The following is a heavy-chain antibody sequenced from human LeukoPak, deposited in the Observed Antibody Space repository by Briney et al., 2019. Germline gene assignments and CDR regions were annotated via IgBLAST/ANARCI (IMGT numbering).Heavy chain of an antibody. V-gene: IGHV4-39*01. J-gene: IGHJ4*02. CDR1: GGSISSSSYD. D-gene: IGHD3-22*01. CDR2: IYYRGRT. Sequence: SETLSLTCTVSGGSISSSSYDWGRIRQPPGKRLEWIGAIYYRGRTYYNPPLKSRVTISVDTSKNQLSLNLSSVTAADTAVYYCGATYYYDSSAYLGGAWGQGTLVTVSS. CDR3: GATYYYDSSAYLGGA.